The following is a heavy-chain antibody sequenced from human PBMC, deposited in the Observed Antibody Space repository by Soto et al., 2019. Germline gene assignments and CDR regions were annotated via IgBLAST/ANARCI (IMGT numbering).Heavy chain of an antibody. CDR1: GFTFSSYS. CDR2: ISSSSSTI. J-gene: IGHJ4*02. CDR3: ARDHYGDYPYYFDY. Sequence: EVQLVESGGGLVQPGGSLRLSCAASGFTFSSYSMNWVRQAPGKGLEWVSYISSSSSTIYYADSVKGRFTISRDNAKNSLYLQMNSLRDEDTAVYYCARDHYGDYPYYFDYWGQGTLGTVAS. D-gene: IGHD4-17*01. V-gene: IGHV3-48*02.